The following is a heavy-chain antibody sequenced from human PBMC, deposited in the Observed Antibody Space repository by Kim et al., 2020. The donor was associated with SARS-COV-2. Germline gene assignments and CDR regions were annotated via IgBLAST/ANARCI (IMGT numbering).Heavy chain of an antibody. J-gene: IGHJ6*02. CDR3: ARWDYYYAMDV. Sequence: SETLSLTCTVSGASVSGALYYWSWIRQTPGKGLEWIGYIYDSGSTDFNPSLRSRVTISVDTSKSLFSLRLTSVTVADTAVYYCARWDYYYAMDVWGQGTT. V-gene: IGHV4-61*01. CDR1: GASVSGALYY. CDR2: IYDSGST.